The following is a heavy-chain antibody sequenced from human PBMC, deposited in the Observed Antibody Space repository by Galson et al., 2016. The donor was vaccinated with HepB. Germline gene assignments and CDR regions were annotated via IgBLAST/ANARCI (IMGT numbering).Heavy chain of an antibody. CDR1: GGSISSGGYH. J-gene: IGHJ5*02. CDR2: IDYSGIP. D-gene: IGHD3-10*01. V-gene: IGHV4-30-4*01. CDR3: VSLLAGGSGKGS. Sequence: TLSLTCTVSGGSISSGGYHWCWVRQPPGKGLEWIGEIDYSGIPHYNPSLKSRITTSVDTARNQFSLKLSSVTAEDTAVYYCVSLLAGGSGKGSWGQGTLVTVPS.